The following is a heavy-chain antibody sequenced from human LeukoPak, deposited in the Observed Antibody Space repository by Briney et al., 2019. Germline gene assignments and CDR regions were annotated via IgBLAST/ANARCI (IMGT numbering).Heavy chain of an antibody. D-gene: IGHD6-13*01. J-gene: IGHJ4*02. CDR3: ARGVEQLD. V-gene: IGHV4-4*07. CDR2: THTSGST. CDR1: GGSISSFY. Sequence: SETLSLTCTVSGGSISSFYWSWIRQPAGKGLEWIGRTHTSGSTTYNPSLESRVTMSADTSKNQFSLRLSSVTAADTAVYYCARGVEQLDWGQGTLVTVSS.